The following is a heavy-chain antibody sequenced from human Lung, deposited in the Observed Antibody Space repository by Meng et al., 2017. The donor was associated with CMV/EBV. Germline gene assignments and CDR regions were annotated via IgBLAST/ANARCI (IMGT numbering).Heavy chain of an antibody. CDR2: TFYRSKWYN. V-gene: IGHV6-1*01. D-gene: IGHD3-22*01. Sequence: SXTXSLXXAISGDSVSSNSAAWNWIRQSPSRGLEWLGTTFYRSKWYNNYGVSVKSRITINADTSKNQLSLQLTSVTPEDTAVYFCARAGRSYLYYFDYLGQGXLVTVSS. CDR3: ARAGRSYLYYFDY. CDR1: GDSVSSNSAA. J-gene: IGHJ4*02.